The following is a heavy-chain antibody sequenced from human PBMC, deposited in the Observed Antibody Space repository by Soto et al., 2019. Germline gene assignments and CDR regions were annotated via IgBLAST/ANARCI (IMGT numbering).Heavy chain of an antibody. J-gene: IGHJ4*02. D-gene: IGHD3-10*01. CDR1: GFTFSSYS. CDR2: ISSSSSYI. Sequence: PGGSLRLSCAASGFTFSSYSMNWVRQAPGKGLEWVSSISSSSSYIYYADSVKGRFTISRDNAKNSLYLQMNSLRAEDTAVYYCARDSSKSVPFDYWGQGTLVTVSS. CDR3: ARDSSKSVPFDY. V-gene: IGHV3-21*01.